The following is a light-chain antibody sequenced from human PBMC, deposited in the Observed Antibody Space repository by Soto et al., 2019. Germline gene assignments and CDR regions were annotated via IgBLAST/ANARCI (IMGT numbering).Light chain of an antibody. CDR1: QVISSY. V-gene: IGKV1-8*01. CDR2: AAS. CDR3: QQYYSYPRT. Sequence: AIRMTQSPSSFSPSTGDRVTITCRPSQVISSYLAWYQQKPGKAPKLLIYAASTLQSGVPSRFSGSGSGTDFTLTISCLQSEDFATYYCQQYYSYPRTFGQGTKVEIK. J-gene: IGKJ1*01.